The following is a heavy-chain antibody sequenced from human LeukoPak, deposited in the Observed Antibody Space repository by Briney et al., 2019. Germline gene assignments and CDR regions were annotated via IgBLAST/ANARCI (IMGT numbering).Heavy chain of an antibody. Sequence: ASVKVSCKASGYTFTSCAMHWVRQAPGQRLEWMGWINAANGNTKYSQKFQGRVTITRDTSASTAYMELSSLRSEDTAVYYCATARTAQGAYYYYMDVWGKGTTVTVSS. D-gene: IGHD5-18*01. J-gene: IGHJ6*03. CDR1: GYTFTSCA. CDR2: INAANGNT. CDR3: ATARTAQGAYYYYMDV. V-gene: IGHV1-3*01.